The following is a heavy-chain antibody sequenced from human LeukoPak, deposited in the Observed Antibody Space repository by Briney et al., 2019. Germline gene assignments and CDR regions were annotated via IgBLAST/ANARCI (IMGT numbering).Heavy chain of an antibody. CDR3: ARGSGVAAAVSY. V-gene: IGHV4-59*12. J-gene: IGHJ4*02. CDR2: IYYSGST. Sequence: SSETLSLTCTVSGGSISSYYWSWIRQPPGKGLEWIGYIYYSGSTNYNPSLKSRVTISVDTSKNQFSLKLSSVTAADTAVYYCARGSGVAAAVSYWGQGTLVTVSS. D-gene: IGHD6-13*01. CDR1: GGSISSYY.